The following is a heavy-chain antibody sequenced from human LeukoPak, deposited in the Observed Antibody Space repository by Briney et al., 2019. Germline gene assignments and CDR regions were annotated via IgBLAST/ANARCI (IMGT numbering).Heavy chain of an antibody. CDR2: INPNSGGT. CDR3: ARFYSGYGNYYYYMDV. CDR1: GYTFTGYY. J-gene: IGHJ6*03. V-gene: IGHV1-2*02. Sequence: ASVKVSCKASGYTFTGYYIHWVRQAPGQGLEWMGWINPNSGGTNYAQKFQGRVTMTRDTSMNTAYMDLSRLRSDDTAVYYCARFYSGYGNYYYYMDVWGKGTTVTVSS. D-gene: IGHD5-12*01.